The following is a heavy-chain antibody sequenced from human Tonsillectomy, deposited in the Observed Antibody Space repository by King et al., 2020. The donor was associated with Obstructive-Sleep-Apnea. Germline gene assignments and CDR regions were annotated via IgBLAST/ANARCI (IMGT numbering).Heavy chain of an antibody. CDR3: TRRRGAGSCDY. V-gene: IGHV1-8*01. CDR2: MNPNSGNT. J-gene: IGHJ4*02. CDR1: GYTFTSYD. D-gene: IGHD2-15*01. Sequence: VQLVESGAEVKKPGASVKVSCKASGYTFTSYDINWLRQASGQGPEWMGCMNPNSGNTAYAQKFQGRVTMTRNTSISTAYMELSSLRSEDTAVDYCTRRRGAGSCDYWGQGPLVTVSS.